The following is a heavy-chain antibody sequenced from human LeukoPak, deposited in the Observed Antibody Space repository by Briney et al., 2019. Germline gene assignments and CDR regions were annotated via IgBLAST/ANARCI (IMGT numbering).Heavy chain of an antibody. CDR1: GFTFSSYA. D-gene: IGHD6-6*01. Sequence: GGSLRLSCAASGFTFSSYAMNWVRQAPGKGLEWVSVISGSGDNTYYADSVKGRFTISRDNSKNMLYLQMNSLRAEDTAVYYCAKWKYSNSGIDDYWGQGTLVTVSS. V-gene: IGHV3-23*01. CDR2: ISGSGDNT. CDR3: AKWKYSNSGIDDY. J-gene: IGHJ4*02.